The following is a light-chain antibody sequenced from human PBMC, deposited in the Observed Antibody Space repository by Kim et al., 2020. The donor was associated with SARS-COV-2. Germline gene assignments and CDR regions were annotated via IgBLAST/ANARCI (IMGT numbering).Light chain of an antibody. CDR1: KLGDKY. V-gene: IGLV3-1*01. CDR3: QAWDSSTVV. CDR2: QHN. Sequence: SYELTQPPSVSVSPGQTASITCAGDKLGDKYACCYQQKPGQSPVLVIYQHNKRPSGIPERFSGSNSGNTATLTISGTQAMDEADYYCQAWDSSTVVFGGGTQLTVL. J-gene: IGLJ2*01.